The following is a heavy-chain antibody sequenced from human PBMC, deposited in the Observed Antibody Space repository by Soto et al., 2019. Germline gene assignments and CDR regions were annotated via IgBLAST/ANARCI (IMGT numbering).Heavy chain of an antibody. Sequence: LRLSCAASGFTFSSYAMHWVRQAPGKGLEWVSYISSSSSTIYYADSVKGRFTISRDNAKNSLYLQMNSLRDEDTAVYYCARGRAAYNWNYEFYFDYWGQGTLVTVSS. CDR3: ARGRAAYNWNYEFYFDY. V-gene: IGHV3-48*02. J-gene: IGHJ4*02. CDR1: GFTFSSYA. D-gene: IGHD1-7*01. CDR2: ISSSSSTI.